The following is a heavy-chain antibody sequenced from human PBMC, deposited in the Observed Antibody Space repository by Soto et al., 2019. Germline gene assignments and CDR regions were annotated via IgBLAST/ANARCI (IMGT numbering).Heavy chain of an antibody. V-gene: IGHV4-39*02. CDR2: VYYSGTT. Sequence: QMQLQESGPGLVKPSETLSLTCTVSGGSISIRDYYWGWIRQPPGKGLVWIGCVYYSGTTYYNPSLKCRATISVDTSKSQFSPKVRSVNAADTAVYYCARESRYYWFDPWGQGTLVTVSS. CDR1: GGSISIRDYY. CDR3: ARESRYYWFDP. D-gene: IGHD1-1*01. J-gene: IGHJ5*02.